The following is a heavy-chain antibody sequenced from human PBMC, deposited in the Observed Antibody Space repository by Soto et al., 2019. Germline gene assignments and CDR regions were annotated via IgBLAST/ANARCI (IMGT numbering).Heavy chain of an antibody. CDR1: WFSLSTSGVG. J-gene: IGHJ6*02. D-gene: IGHD7-27*01. V-gene: IGHV2-5*02. CDR3: AHTLPPWGGMDV. CDR2: IYWDDDK. Sequence: QITLKESGPTLVKPTQTLTLTCTFSWFSLSTSGVGVGWIRQPPGKALEWLALIYWDDDKRYSPSLKRRLTITKDTSKHQVVLTMTNMDPVDTATYYCAHTLPPWGGMDVWGQGTTVTVSS.